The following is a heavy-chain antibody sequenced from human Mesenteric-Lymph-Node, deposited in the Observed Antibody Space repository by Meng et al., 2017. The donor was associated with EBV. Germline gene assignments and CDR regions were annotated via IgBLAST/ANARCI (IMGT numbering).Heavy chain of an antibody. D-gene: IGHD3-10*01. CDR2: IYHSGST. V-gene: IGHV4-4*02. CDR3: ARGSYYAGTPFDS. Sequence: SGPGLWKPSGTLFLPCAVSVGSTVTTNWWSWVRPPPGKGLEWIGEIYHSGSTLYNPSLKSRVTILVDKSENHFTLELTSLTAADTAVYYCARGSYYAGTPFDSWGQGTLVTVSS. J-gene: IGHJ5*01. CDR1: VGSTVTTNW.